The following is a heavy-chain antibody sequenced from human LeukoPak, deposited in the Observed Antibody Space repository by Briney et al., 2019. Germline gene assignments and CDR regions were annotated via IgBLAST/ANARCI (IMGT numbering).Heavy chain of an antibody. Sequence: PSETLSPTCTVSGGSINTPNYYWGWIRQTPGKGLEWIGNIFYSGGTYYSPSLTSRVTISLDTSRNQFSLKLSSVTAADTAVYYCARVGKSAAADGLSDYYYYMDVWGKGTTVTVSS. CDR3: ARVGKSAAADGLSDYYYYMDV. D-gene: IGHD6-13*01. J-gene: IGHJ6*03. CDR2: IFYSGGT. CDR1: GGSINTPNYY. V-gene: IGHV4-39*07.